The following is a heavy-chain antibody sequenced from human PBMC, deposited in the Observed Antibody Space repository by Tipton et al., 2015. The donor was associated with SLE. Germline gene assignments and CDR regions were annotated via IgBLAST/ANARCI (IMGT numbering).Heavy chain of an antibody. CDR1: GASIGSGGYS. D-gene: IGHD6-19*01. CDR2: IFHSGIT. V-gene: IGHV4-30-2*01. J-gene: IGHJ4*02. CDR3: ATELFRGYTSGWGPDY. Sequence: LRLSCAVSGASIGSGGYSWNWIRQPPGKGLQWIGYIFHSGITYYNPSLKSRVTMSVDRSKNQFSLRLTSVTAADTAVYYCATELFRGYTSGWGPDYWGQGTLVTVSS.